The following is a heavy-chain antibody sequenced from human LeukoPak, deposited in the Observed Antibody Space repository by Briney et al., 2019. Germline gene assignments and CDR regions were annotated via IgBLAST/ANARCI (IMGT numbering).Heavy chain of an antibody. J-gene: IGHJ3*02. CDR3: ASSFYDFWSGSLAFDI. V-gene: IGHV4-59*01. CDR1: GGSISSYY. Sequence: SETLSLTCTVSGGSISSYYWSWIRQPPGRGLEWIGYIYYSGSTNYNPSLKSRVTISVDTSKNQFSLKLSSVTAADTAVYYCASSFYDFWSGSLAFDIWGQGTMVTVSS. CDR2: IYYSGST. D-gene: IGHD3-3*01.